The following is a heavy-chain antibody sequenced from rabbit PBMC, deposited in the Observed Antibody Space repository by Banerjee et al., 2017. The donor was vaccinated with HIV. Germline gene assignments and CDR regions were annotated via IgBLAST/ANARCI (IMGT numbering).Heavy chain of an antibody. V-gene: IGHV1S40*01. CDR3: ARGGYSSGWGARGYYFNL. CDR1: GFSFSSSYY. D-gene: IGHD4-1*01. CDR2: IYAGNSAST. J-gene: IGHJ4*01. Sequence: QSLEESGGDLVKPGASLTLTCTASGFSFSSSYYMCWVRQAPGKGLEWIACIYAGNSASTYYASWAKGRFTISKTSSTTVTLQMTSLTAADTATYFCARGGYSSGWGARGYYFNLWGPGTLVTVS.